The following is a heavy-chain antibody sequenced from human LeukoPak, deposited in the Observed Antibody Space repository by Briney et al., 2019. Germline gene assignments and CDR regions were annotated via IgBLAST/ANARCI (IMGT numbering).Heavy chain of an antibody. CDR2: IYHSGST. D-gene: IGHD3/OR15-3a*01. CDR1: GASISSGSYS. Sequence: SRTLSLTCAVSGASISSGSYSWSWIRQPPGKGLEWIGYIYHSGSTYDNPSLSSRVTISVDRSKNQFSLKLSSVTAADTAVYYCARSGYYTVGTFDIWGQGTMVTVSS. V-gene: IGHV4-30-2*01. J-gene: IGHJ3*02. CDR3: ARSGYYTVGTFDI.